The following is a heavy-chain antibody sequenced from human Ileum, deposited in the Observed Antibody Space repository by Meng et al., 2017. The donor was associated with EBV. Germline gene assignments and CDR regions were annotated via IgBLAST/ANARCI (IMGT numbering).Heavy chain of an antibody. CDR2: VYHDGAT. D-gene: IGHD3-10*01. V-gene: IGHV4-4*01. CDR1: GDSVSGSDC. Sequence: QLPVSGPGLWKPAGTLALTCDVSGDSVSGSDCGSWVRQPPGKGLEWIGEVYHDGATNYHPSLKSRVTISLDKSKNEVNLHLNSLTAADTAVYFCARSSPIVRGLDYWGQGTLVTVSS. J-gene: IGHJ4*02. CDR3: ARSSPIVRGLDY.